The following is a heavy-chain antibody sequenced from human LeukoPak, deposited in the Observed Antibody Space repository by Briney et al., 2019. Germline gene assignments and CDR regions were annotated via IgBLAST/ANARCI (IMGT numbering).Heavy chain of an antibody. CDR3: AKEGDTALVTGYFDL. J-gene: IGHJ2*01. CDR2: IIPIFGTA. D-gene: IGHD5-18*01. Sequence: SVKVSCKASGGIFGSYVISWVRQAPGQGLEWMGGIIPIFGTAHYAQKFQGRLTITADESTSTVYMEMSSLRSEDTAMYYCAKEGDTALVTGYFDLWGRGTLVTVSA. V-gene: IGHV1-69*01. CDR1: GGIFGSYV.